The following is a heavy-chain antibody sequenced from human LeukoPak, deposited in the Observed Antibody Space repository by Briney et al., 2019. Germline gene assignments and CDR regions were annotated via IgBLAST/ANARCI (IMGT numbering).Heavy chain of an antibody. CDR3: ARQGYCSGGSCYDCFDY. J-gene: IGHJ4*02. V-gene: IGHV4-34*01. Sequence: SETLSLTCAVYGGSFSGYYWSWIRQPPGKGLEWIGEINHSGSTNYNPSLKSRVTISVDTSKNQFSLKLSSVTAADTAVYYCARQGYCSGGSCYDCFDYWGQGTLVTVSS. D-gene: IGHD2-15*01. CDR2: INHSGST. CDR1: GGSFSGYY.